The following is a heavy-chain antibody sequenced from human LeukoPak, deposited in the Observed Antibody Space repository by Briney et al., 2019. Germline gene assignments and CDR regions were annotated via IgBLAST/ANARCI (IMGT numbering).Heavy chain of an antibody. CDR2: IIPIFGTA. CDR1: GGTFSSYA. V-gene: IGHV1-69*06. D-gene: IGHD4-23*01. Sequence: SVKVSCKASGGTFSSYAISWVRQAPGQGLEWMGGIIPIFGTANYAQKFQGRVMITADKSTSTAYMELSSLRSEDTAVYYCARVSHDYGGNSGFDYWGQGTLVTVSS. CDR3: ARVSHDYGGNSGFDY. J-gene: IGHJ4*02.